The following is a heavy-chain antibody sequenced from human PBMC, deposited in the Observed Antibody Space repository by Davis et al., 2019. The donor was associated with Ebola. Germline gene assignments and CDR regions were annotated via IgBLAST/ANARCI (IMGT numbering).Heavy chain of an antibody. CDR1: GGSISSSSYY. J-gene: IGHJ3*02. V-gene: IGHV4-39*01. CDR2: IYYSGST. Sequence: MPGGSLRLSCTVSGGSISSSSYYWGWIRQPPGKGLEWIGSIYYSGSTYYNPSLKSRVTISVDTSKNQFSLKLSSVTAADTAVYYCARGNAFDIWGQGTMVTVSS. CDR3: ARGNAFDI.